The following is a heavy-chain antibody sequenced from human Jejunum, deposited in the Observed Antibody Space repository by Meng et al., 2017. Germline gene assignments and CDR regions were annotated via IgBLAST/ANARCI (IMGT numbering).Heavy chain of an antibody. CDR1: GFTFSSYA. Sequence: GESLKISCAASGFTFSSYAMSWVRQAPGKGLEWVSVISDSGGTTYYADSVKGRFTISRDNSKNTLYLQMNTLRAEDTAVYYCAKGQTHSWYYFDYWGQG. J-gene: IGHJ4*01. D-gene: IGHD6-13*01. CDR3: AKGQTHSWYYFDY. V-gene: IGHV3-23*01. CDR2: ISDSGGTT.